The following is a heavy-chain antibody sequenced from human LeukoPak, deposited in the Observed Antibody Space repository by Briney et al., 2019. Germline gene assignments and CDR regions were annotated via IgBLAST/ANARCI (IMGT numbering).Heavy chain of an antibody. V-gene: IGHV4-59*01. CDR2: IHNSGNT. J-gene: IGHJ4*02. CDR1: GGSISSYY. D-gene: IGHD1-14*01. Sequence: PSETLSLTCTVSGGSISSYYWSWIRQPPGKGLEWIGHIHNSGNTNYNPSLKSRVTLSVDTSKNQFSLKLSSVTAADTAVYYCARDLFPGSTGTIGSWGQGTLVTVSS. CDR3: ARDLFPGSTGTIGS.